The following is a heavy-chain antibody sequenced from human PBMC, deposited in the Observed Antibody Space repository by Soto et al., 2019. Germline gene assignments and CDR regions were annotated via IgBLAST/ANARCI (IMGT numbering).Heavy chain of an antibody. J-gene: IGHJ4*02. V-gene: IGHV4-59*08. CDR2: IYYSGST. CDR3: ARSYGDLPDY. Sequence: SETLSLTCSVSGGSIGTYFWGWIRQPPGKGLERIGHIYYSGSTSYNPSLRSRVTISLDTSKNQFSLRLSSVSAADTAVYYCARSYGDLPDYWGQGTLVTVSS. D-gene: IGHD4-17*01. CDR1: GGSIGTYF.